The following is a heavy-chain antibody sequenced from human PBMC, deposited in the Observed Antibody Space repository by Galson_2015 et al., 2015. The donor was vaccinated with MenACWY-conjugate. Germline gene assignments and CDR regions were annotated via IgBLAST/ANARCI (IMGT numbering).Heavy chain of an antibody. CDR1: GGTFSSYA. V-gene: IGHV1-69*06. CDR3: ARDLSIAVAGPAFEI. Sequence: SVKVSCKAHGGTFSSYAISWVRQAPGQGLEWMGGIIPIFGTANYAQKFQGRVTITADKSTSTAYMELSSLRSEDTAVYYCARDLSIAVAGPAFEIWGQGTMVTVSS. D-gene: IGHD6-19*01. J-gene: IGHJ3*02. CDR2: IIPIFGTA.